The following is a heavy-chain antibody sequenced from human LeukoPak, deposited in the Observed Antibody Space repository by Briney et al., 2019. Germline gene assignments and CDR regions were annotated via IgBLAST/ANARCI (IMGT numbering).Heavy chain of an antibody. D-gene: IGHD5-12*01. Sequence: ASVKVSCKASGYTFTGYYMHWVRQAPGQGLEWMGWINPNSGGTNYAQKFQGRVTMTRDTSISTAYMELSRLRSDDTAVYYCARVLFGGYVNGYWFDPWGQGTLVTVSS. CDR2: INPNSGGT. V-gene: IGHV1-2*02. CDR3: ARVLFGGYVNGYWFDP. J-gene: IGHJ5*02. CDR1: GYTFTGYY.